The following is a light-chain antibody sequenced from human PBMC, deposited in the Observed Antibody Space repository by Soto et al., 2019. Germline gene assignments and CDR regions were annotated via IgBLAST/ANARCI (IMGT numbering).Light chain of an antibody. CDR3: GTWDSNLRAVV. Sequence: QSVLTQPPSVSAAPGQTVTISCSGSSSNIGNNEISWYQQLPGTAPQLLMFDNKRRPSGIPDRFSGSKSGTSATLDITGLQTGDEADYYCGTWDSNLRAVVFGARTKLTVL. V-gene: IGLV1-51*01. J-gene: IGLJ2*01. CDR2: DNK. CDR1: SSNIGNNE.